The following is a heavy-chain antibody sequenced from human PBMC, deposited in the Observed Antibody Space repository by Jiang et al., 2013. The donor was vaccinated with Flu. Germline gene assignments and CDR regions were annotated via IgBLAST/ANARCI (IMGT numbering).Heavy chain of an antibody. Sequence: MNWIRQAPGKGLEWVSYISSSGSYTNYADPVKGRFTISRDNAKNSLYLLMNSLRAEDTAVYYCARRYCSGGSCYPMTFDYWGQGTLVTVSS. CDR3: ARRYCSGGSCYPMTFDY. CDR2: ISSSGSYT. D-gene: IGHD2-15*01. V-gene: IGHV3-11*06. J-gene: IGHJ4*02.